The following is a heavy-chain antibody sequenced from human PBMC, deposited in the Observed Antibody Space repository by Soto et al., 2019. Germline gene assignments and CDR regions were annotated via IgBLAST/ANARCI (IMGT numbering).Heavy chain of an antibody. J-gene: IGHJ4*02. V-gene: IGHV3-21*01. CDR2: ISSSSSYI. CDR3: AREWWELLDY. Sequence: VGSLRLSCAASGFTFSSYSMNWVRQAPGKGLEWVSSISSSSSYIYYADSVKGRFTISRDNAKNSLYLQMNSLRAEDTAVYYCAREWWELLDYWGQGTLVTGLL. D-gene: IGHD1-26*01. CDR1: GFTFSSYS.